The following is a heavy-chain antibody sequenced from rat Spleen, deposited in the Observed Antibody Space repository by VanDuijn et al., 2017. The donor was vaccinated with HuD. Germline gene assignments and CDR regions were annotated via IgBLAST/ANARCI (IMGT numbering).Heavy chain of an antibody. J-gene: IGHJ2*01. V-gene: IGHV5-19*01. CDR2: ISPSGGIT. D-gene: IGHD4-2*01. CDR1: GFTLSNYG. CDR3: ATDLE. Sequence: EVQLVESGGGLVQPGRSLKLSCAASGFTLSNYGMHWIRQAPTRGLEWVASISPSGGITDYRDSVKGRFAISRDSAKSTLYLQMDSLRSEDTATYYCATDLEWGQGVMVTVSS.